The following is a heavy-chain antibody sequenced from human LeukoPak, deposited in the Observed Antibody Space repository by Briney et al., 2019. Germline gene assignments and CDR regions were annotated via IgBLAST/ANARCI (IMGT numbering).Heavy chain of an antibody. J-gene: IGHJ4*02. CDR1: GGSFSGYY. D-gene: IGHD3-3*01. V-gene: IGHV4-34*01. CDR2: INHSGST. Sequence: SETLSLTCAVYGGSFSGYYWSWIRQPPGKGLEWIGEINHSGSTNYNPSLKSRVTISVDTSKNQFSLKLSSVTAADTAVYYCARAQSSQYYDFWSGYCTGIAALDYWGQGTLVTVSS. CDR3: ARAQSSQYYDFWSGYCTGIAALDY.